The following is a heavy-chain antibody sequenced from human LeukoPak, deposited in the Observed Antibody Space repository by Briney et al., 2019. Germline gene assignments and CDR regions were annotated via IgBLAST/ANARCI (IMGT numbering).Heavy chain of an antibody. CDR1: GFTFSNFD. D-gene: IGHD3/OR15-3a*01. CDR3: ATVSWTRDADKSHY. CDR2: ITGSGGST. J-gene: IGHJ4*02. V-gene: IGHV3-23*01. Sequence: GGSLRLSCAASGFTFSNFDMSWVRQAPGKGLEWVSAITGSGGSTFYSDSAKGRFTISRDNSKSTLYQQMTSTRADATVVYYSATVSWTRDADKSHYWDQGSLVTVPS.